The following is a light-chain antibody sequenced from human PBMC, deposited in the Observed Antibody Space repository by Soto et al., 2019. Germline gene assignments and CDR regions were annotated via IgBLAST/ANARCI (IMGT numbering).Light chain of an antibody. Sequence: QSVLTQPPSASGTPGQGVIISCSGSDSNVESNYVYWYQHLPGAAPRLLIYRSTQRPSGVPDRFSASKSGTSASLAISGLRSEDEADYYCAAWDDTLRGHVFGTGTKVTVL. J-gene: IGLJ1*01. CDR2: RST. CDR3: AAWDDTLRGHV. V-gene: IGLV1-47*01. CDR1: DSNVESNY.